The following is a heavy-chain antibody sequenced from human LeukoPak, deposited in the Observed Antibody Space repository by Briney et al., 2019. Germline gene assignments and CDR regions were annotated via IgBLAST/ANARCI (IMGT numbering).Heavy chain of an antibody. CDR3: ARTITIFGALGYFDH. D-gene: IGHD3-3*01. V-gene: IGHV4-31*03. CDR2: IYYSGNT. Sequence: SETLSLTCTVSGTSISSGAYSWSWVRQHPGKGLEWIAYIYYSGNTYYNPSLKRRVTISVDTSKNQFSLKLSSVTAADTAVYYCARTITIFGALGYFDHWGQGTLVTVSS. J-gene: IGHJ4*02. CDR1: GTSISSGAYS.